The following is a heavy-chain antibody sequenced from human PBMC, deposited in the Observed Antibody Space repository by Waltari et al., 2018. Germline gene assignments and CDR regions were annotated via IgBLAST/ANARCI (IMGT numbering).Heavy chain of an antibody. V-gene: IGHV3-23*01. D-gene: IGHD3-3*01. CDR1: GFRFIDFA. CDR2: IRGSGDST. CDR3: AKGRGYDFFDS. J-gene: IGHJ4*02. Sequence: QLLESGGGLVQPGGSLRLSCAASGFRFIDFAMNWVRQAPGKVLEWVSGIRGSGDSTYYANSVKGRFTISRDNSKNTLSLQMDGLRAEDTAVYYCAKGRGYDFFDSWGQGTLVTVSS.